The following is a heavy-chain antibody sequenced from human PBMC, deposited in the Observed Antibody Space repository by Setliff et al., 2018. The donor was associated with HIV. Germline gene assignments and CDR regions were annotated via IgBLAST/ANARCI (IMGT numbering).Heavy chain of an antibody. CDR3: ARRGMWSYETGGNPTATFDY. D-gene: IGHD2-8*02. CDR1: GGSINSRSYY. J-gene: IGHJ4*02. CDR2: IYFRGTP. V-gene: IGHV4-39*01. Sequence: PSETLSLTCTVSGGSINSRSYYWAWIRQPPGKGLEWVASIYFRGTPYYNPSLKNRVTISVDTSKNQFSLQLSSVTAADTAVYYCARRGMWSYETGGNPTATFDYWGQGVLVTVSS.